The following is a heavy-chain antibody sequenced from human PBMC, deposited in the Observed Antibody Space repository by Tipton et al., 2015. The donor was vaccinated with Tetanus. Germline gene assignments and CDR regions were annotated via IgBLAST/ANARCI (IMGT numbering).Heavy chain of an antibody. CDR1: GDSISSRNSY. Sequence: LRLSCTVSGDSISSRNSYWGWIRQPPGKGLKWVGSIYYSGSTYYNPSLKSRVTISIDTSKNQFSLKLNSVTAADTAVYFCIGYDYGDYYFDYWGQGTLVTVSS. CDR3: IGYDYGDYYFDY. D-gene: IGHD4-17*01. CDR2: IYYSGST. V-gene: IGHV4-39*01. J-gene: IGHJ4*02.